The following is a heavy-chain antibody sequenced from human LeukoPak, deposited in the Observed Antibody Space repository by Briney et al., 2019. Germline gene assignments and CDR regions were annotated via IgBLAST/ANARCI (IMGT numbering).Heavy chain of an antibody. Sequence: SETLSLTCTVSGGAINSYYWSWIRQTAGKGLEWIGRIHVSGSADYNPSLKSRATMSVDTSKNQFSLKLSSVTAADTAVYYCAQSLGSSSWIGNWFDPWGQGTLVTVSS. J-gene: IGHJ5*02. CDR3: AQSLGSSSWIGNWFDP. CDR2: IHVSGSA. CDR1: GGAINSYY. V-gene: IGHV4-4*07. D-gene: IGHD6-13*01.